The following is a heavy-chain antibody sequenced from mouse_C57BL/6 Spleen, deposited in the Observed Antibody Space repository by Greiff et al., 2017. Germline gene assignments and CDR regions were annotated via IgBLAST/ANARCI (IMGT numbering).Heavy chain of an antibody. V-gene: IGHV1-82*01. J-gene: IGHJ1*03. Sequence: VQLQQSGPELVKPGASVKISCKASGYAFSSSWMNWVKQRPGKGLEWIGRINPGDGDTNYNGTFKGKATLTADKSSSTAYMLLSSLTSEDSAVYCCARSYSKEYFDVWGTGTTVTVSS. CDR3: ARSYSKEYFDV. D-gene: IGHD2-5*01. CDR2: INPGDGDT. CDR1: GYAFSSSW.